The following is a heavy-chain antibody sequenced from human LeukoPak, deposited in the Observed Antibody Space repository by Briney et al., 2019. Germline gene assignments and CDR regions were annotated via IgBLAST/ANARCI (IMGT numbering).Heavy chain of an antibody. J-gene: IGHJ5*02. CDR3: ARAMNRSGDYLGFDP. CDR2: MYHSGSS. Sequence: SETLSLTCTVSGYSISSGYYWGWIRQPPGKGLECIGTMYHSGSSFYNPSLKSRVTISVDTSKNQFSLKLTSMTAADTAVYYCARAMNRSGDYLGFDPWGLGIVVTVSS. V-gene: IGHV4-38-2*02. CDR1: GYSISSGYY. D-gene: IGHD3-3*01.